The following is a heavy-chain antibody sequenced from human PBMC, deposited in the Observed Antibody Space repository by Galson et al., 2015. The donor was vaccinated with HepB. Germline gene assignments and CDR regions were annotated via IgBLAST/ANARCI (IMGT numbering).Heavy chain of an antibody. CDR1: GFTFSSYD. CDR2: TSYDGSHK. Sequence: SLRLSCAASGFTFSSYDMYWVRQAPGKGLEWVAVTSYDGSHKYYVDSVRGRFTISRDNSKNTLYLQMNSLRPEDTAVCYCAKGRGYCSGGSCSRFDSWGQGTLVTVSS. J-gene: IGHJ5*01. V-gene: IGHV3-30*18. D-gene: IGHD2-15*01. CDR3: AKGRGYCSGGSCSRFDS.